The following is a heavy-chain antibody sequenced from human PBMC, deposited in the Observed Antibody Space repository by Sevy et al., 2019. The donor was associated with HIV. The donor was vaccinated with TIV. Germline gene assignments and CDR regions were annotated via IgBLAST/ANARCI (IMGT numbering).Heavy chain of an antibody. V-gene: IGHV2-70*11. D-gene: IGHD3-22*01. CDR2: VDWDDDK. J-gene: IGHJ4*02. CDR1: GFSLTTSGMC. CDR3: ARMGYYESSGYYFDY. Sequence: SGPTLVKPTQTLTLTCTFSGFSLTTSGMCVSWIRQPPGKALEWLARVDWDDDKYYSTSLKTRLTISKDTSKNQVVLTMTNMDPVDTATYYCARMGYYESSGYYFDYWGRGTLVTVSS.